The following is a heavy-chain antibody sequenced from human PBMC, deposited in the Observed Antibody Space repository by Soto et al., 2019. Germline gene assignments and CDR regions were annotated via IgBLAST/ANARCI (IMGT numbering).Heavy chain of an antibody. CDR1: GGSIRSGDYY. V-gene: IGHV4-30-4*01. CDR3: VRAPDIFGTVFDY. J-gene: IGHJ4*02. CDR2: IYYSGSA. Sequence: QVQLQESGPGLVKPSQTLSLTCTVSGGSIRSGDYYWSWIRQPPGKGLEWIGYIYYSGSAHYNPSLKSRVTISVDTSKNQFSLDLTSVTAADTAVYYCVRAPDIFGTVFDYWGQGTLVTVSS. D-gene: IGHD4-17*01.